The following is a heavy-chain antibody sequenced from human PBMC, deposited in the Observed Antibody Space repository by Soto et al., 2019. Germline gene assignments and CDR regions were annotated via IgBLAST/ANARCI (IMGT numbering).Heavy chain of an antibody. CDR3: ARSTNDYGDRH. J-gene: IGHJ4*02. CDR1: GGTFGNSA. CDR2: IIPIFPTP. D-gene: IGHD4-17*01. Sequence: QVQLVQSGAEVKKPGSSVTVSCKASGGTFGNSAISWVRQAPGQGLEWMGGIIPIFPTPDYAQKFQGRVTITADESASTAYMELTSLRSEDTAVYYCARSTNDYGDRHWGQGTLVTVSS. V-gene: IGHV1-69*12.